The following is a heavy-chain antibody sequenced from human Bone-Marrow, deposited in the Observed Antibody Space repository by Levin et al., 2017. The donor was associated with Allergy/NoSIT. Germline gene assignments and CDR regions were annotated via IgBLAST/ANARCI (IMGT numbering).Heavy chain of an antibody. CDR1: GYNFTNYW. CDR3: ARTYYGTAFDF. D-gene: IGHD2-21*02. CDR2: IYPDDSDT. J-gene: IGHJ4*02. Sequence: GASVKVSCKGSGYNFTNYWIGWVRQMPGKGLEWMGIIYPDDSDTRYSPSFQGQVTISADKSINTAYLQWSSLKASDTAMYYCARTYYGTAFDFWGQGTLVTVSS. V-gene: IGHV5-51*01.